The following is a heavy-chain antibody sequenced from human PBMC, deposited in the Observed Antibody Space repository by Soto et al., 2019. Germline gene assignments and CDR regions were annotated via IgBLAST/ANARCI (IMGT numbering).Heavy chain of an antibody. J-gene: IGHJ6*02. CDR1: GGTFSSYA. V-gene: IGHV1-69*01. Sequence: QVQLVQSGAEVKKPGSSVKVSCKASGGTFSSYAISWVRQAPGQGLEWMGGIIHIFGTANYAQKFQGRVTITADESTSTAYMELSSLRSEDTAVYYCAERGCSSTSCYTDYYYYGMDVWGQGTTVTVSS. D-gene: IGHD2-2*02. CDR2: IIHIFGTA. CDR3: AERGCSSTSCYTDYYYYGMDV.